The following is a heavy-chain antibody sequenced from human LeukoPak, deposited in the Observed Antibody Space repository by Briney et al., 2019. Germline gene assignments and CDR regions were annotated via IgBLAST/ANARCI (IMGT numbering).Heavy chain of an antibody. J-gene: IGHJ6*02. CDR1: GFTFDDYA. CDR2: ISWNSGSI. CDR3: AKDMEGGMVRGRSYYYGMDV. D-gene: IGHD3-10*01. Sequence: PGGSLRLSCAASGFTFDDYAMHWVRQAPGKGLEWVSGISWNSGSIGYADSVKGRFTISRDNAKNSLYLQMNSLRAEDTALYYCAKDMEGGMVRGRSYYYGMDVWGQGTTVTVSS. V-gene: IGHV3-9*01.